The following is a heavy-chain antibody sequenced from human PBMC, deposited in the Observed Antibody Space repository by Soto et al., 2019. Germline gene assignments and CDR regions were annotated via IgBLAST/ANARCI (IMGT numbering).Heavy chain of an antibody. D-gene: IGHD6-13*01. CDR3: ARDRAYSSPRYFDY. V-gene: IGHV3-21*01. CDR2: ISSSSSYI. Sequence: PGGSLRLSCAASGFTFSRYSMNWVRQAPGKGLEWVSSISSSSSYIYYADSVKGRFTISRDNAKNSLYLQMNSLRAEDTAVYHCARDRAYSSPRYFDYWGQGTLVTVSS. CDR1: GFTFSRYS. J-gene: IGHJ4*02.